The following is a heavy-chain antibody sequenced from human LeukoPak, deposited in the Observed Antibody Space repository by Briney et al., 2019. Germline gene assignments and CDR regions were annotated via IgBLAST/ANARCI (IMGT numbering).Heavy chain of an antibody. J-gene: IGHJ1*01. CDR2: IASSGSTI. CDR3: ATSRGYFFRWFQH. Sequence: SGGSLRHSCSASGFTFSNYEMNWVRQAPGKGLEWVSYIASSGSTIYYADSVKGRFTISRDNAKSSLYLQMNSLRADDTAVYYCATSRGYFFRWFQHWGQGTLVTVSS. V-gene: IGHV3-48*03. CDR1: GFTFSNYE. D-gene: IGHD3-22*01.